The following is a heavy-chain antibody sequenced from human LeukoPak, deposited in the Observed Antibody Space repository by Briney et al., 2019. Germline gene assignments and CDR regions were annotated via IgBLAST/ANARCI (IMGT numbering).Heavy chain of an antibody. Sequence: MGWISAYNGNTNYAQKLQGRVTMTTDTSASTAYMELRSLRSDDTAVYYCARSFADSPLDYWGQGTLVTVSS. CDR2: ISAYNGNT. CDR3: ARSFADSPLDY. J-gene: IGHJ4*02. V-gene: IGHV1-18*01. D-gene: IGHD2-15*01.